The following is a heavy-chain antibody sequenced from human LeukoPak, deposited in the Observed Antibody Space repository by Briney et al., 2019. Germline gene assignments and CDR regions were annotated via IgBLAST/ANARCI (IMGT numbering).Heavy chain of an antibody. CDR2: INHSGST. CDR3: ARHQWASWQEDY. D-gene: IGHD1-26*01. CDR1: GGSFSGYY. V-gene: IGHV4-34*01. J-gene: IGHJ4*02. Sequence: PSETLSLTCAVYGGSFSGYYWSWIRQPPGKGLEWIGEINHSGSTNYNPSLKSRVTISVDTSKNQFSLKLSSVTAADTAVYYCARHQWASWQEDYWGQGTLVTVSS.